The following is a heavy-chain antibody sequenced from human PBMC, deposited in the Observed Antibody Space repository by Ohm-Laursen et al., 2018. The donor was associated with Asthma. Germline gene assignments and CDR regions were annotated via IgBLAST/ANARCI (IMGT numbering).Heavy chain of an antibody. J-gene: IGHJ6*02. D-gene: IGHD2-2*01. CDR1: GYTFSRYS. V-gene: IGHV3-21*04. CDR2: ISTASTFI. Sequence: GSLRLSCTASGYTFSRYSIHWVRQVPGKGLEWVASISTASTFIYYADSVRGRFTTSRDNAKNSVYLQMNSLRAEDTAVYYCARNPAVPAAMHIHYYGMDVWGQGTTVTVSS. CDR3: ARNPAVPAAMHIHYYGMDV.